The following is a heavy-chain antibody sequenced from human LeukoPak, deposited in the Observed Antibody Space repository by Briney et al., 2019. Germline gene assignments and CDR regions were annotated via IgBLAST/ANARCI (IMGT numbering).Heavy chain of an antibody. CDR1: GFTFSTYA. Sequence: GGSLRLSCAASGFTFSTYAMHWVRQAPGKGLEWVAVISYDGSSKYYADSVKGRFTISRDSSKNTLYLQMNSLRAEDTAVYYCAILRYWGGIDYWGQGTLVTVSS. J-gene: IGHJ4*02. D-gene: IGHD3-9*01. CDR2: ISYDGSSK. CDR3: AILRYWGGIDY. V-gene: IGHV3-30*04.